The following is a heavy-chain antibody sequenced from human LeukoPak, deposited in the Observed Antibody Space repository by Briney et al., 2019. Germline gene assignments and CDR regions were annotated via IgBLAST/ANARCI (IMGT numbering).Heavy chain of an antibody. CDR1: RFTFSSYA. D-gene: IGHD6-19*01. J-gene: IGHJ4*02. CDR3: AKTGSGWYLYYFDY. Sequence: GGSLRLSCAASRFTFSSYAMSWVRQAPGKGLEWVSAISGSGASTYYADSVRGRFTISRDNSKNTLFLQMNSLRAEDTAVYYCAKTGSGWYLYYFDYWGQGTLDTVSS. V-gene: IGHV3-23*01. CDR2: ISGSGAST.